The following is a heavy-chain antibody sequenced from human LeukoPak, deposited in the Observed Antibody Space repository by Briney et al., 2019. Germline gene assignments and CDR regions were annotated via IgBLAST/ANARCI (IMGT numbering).Heavy chain of an antibody. D-gene: IGHD6-13*01. J-gene: IGHJ3*02. CDR3: AKDLEQQLVLGAFDI. Sequence: GGSLRLSCAAYGFTFNDYGMSWVRQAPGKGLEWVSIISGSGGSRYYADSVKGRFTISRDNSKNTLHLQMNSLRAEDTAIYYCAKDLEQQLVLGAFDIWGQGTMVTVSS. CDR2: ISGSGGSR. V-gene: IGHV3-23*01. CDR1: GFTFNDYG.